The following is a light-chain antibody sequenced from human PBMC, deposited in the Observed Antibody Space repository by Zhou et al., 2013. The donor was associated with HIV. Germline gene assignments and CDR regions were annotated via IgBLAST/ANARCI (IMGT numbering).Light chain of an antibody. CDR2: AAS. CDR1: QSISIY. J-gene: IGKJ1*01. Sequence: DIQMTQSPSSLSASVGDRVTITCRASQSISIYLNWYQQKPGKAPKLLIYAASSLQSGVPSRFSGSGSGTDFTLTISSLQPEDFATYYCQQTNSFPRTFGQGTKVEIK. V-gene: IGKV1-39*01. CDR3: QQTNSFPRT.